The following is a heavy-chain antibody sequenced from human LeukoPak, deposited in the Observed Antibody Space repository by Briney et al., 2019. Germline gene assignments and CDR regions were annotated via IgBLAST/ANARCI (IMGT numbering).Heavy chain of an antibody. CDR2: INHSGST. V-gene: IGHV4-34*01. Sequence: SETLSLTCAVYGGSFSGYYWSWIRQPPGKGLEWIGEINHSGSTNYNPSLKSRVTISVDTSKNQFSLKPSSVTAADTAVYYCARHYHANWFDPWGQGTLVTVSS. CDR1: GGSFSGYY. CDR3: ARHYHANWFDP. J-gene: IGHJ5*02. D-gene: IGHD1-14*01.